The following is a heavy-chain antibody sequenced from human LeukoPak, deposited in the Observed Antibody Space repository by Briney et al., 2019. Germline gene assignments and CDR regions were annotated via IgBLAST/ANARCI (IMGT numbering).Heavy chain of an antibody. D-gene: IGHD2-8*01. CDR1: GDSVSGFY. V-gene: IGHV4-59*08. J-gene: IGHJ5*01. CDR2: IHYSGNS. CDR3: VLAPNSNWFDF. Sequence: SETLSLTCSVSGDSVSGFYWNWIRQSPGTGLEWIGNIHYSGNSNYNPSLKSRVTMSIDTSRNQFFLKLNSVTAADAAVYYCVLAPNSNWFDFWGQGTQVTVSS.